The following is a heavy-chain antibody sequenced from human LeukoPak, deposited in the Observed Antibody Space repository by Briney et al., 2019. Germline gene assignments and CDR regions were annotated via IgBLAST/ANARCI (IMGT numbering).Heavy chain of an antibody. CDR2: IRNNGENT. J-gene: IGHJ4*02. V-gene: IGHV3-23*01. Sequence: GGSLRLSCAASGLIFSSYAMSWVRQAPGKGLEWVSGIRNNGENTYYADSAKGRFTISRDNSKNTLYLQMNSLGAEDTAVYYCAKVGRADDYYFDYWGLGTLVTVSS. D-gene: IGHD3-10*01. CDR3: AKVGRADDYYFDY. CDR1: GLIFSSYA.